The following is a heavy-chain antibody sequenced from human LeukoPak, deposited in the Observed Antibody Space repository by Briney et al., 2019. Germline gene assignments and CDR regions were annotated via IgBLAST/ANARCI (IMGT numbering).Heavy chain of an antibody. V-gene: IGHV1-2*02. J-gene: IGHJ3*02. CDR2: INPNSGGT. CDR3: ARGSGAIYYGSGSYYDAFDI. CDR1: GYTFTGYY. D-gene: IGHD3-10*01. Sequence: ASVKVSCKASGYTFTGYYMHWVRQAPGQGLEWMGWINPNSGGTNYALKFQGRVTMTRDTSISTAYMELSRLRSDDTAVYYCARGSGAIYYGSGSYYDAFDIWGQGTMVTVSS.